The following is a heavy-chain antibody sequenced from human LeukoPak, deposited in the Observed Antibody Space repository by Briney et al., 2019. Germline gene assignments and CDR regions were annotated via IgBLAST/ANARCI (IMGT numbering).Heavy chain of an antibody. CDR2: INHSGST. V-gene: IGHV4-34*01. CDR3: ARGRRRYCSSTSCYGFDFDY. Sequence: ETLSLTCAVYGGSFSGYYWSWIRQPPGKGLEWIGEINHSGSTNYNPSLKSRVTISVDTSKNQFSLKLSSVTAADTAVYYCARGRRRYCSSTSCYGFDFDYWGQGTLVTVSS. D-gene: IGHD2-2*01. CDR1: GGSFSGYY. J-gene: IGHJ4*02.